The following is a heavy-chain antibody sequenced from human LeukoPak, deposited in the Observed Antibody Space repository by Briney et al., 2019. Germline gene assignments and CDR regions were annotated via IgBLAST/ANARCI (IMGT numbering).Heavy chain of an antibody. CDR3: AREYLGVGTIDY. J-gene: IGHJ4*02. V-gene: IGHV3-66*01. Sequence: GGSLRLSCAASGFPVRSYYMRWVRQAPGKGLEWVSVISYDGDTYYADSVKGRITISRDISKNTVYPQMNSLRAEDTAAYYCAREYLGVGTIDYWGQGTLVTVSS. CDR2: ISYDGDT. CDR1: GFPVRSYY. D-gene: IGHD1-26*01.